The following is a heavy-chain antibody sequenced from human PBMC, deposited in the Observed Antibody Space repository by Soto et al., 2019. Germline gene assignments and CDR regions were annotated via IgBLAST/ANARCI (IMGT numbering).Heavy chain of an antibody. Sequence: SVKVSCKASGGTFRSYAISWVRQAPGQGLEWMGGIIPIFGTANYAQKFQGRVTITADESTSTAYMELSSLRSEDTAVYYCAIGDIVVLPAARDYYYYGMDVWGQGTTVTVS. D-gene: IGHD2-2*01. V-gene: IGHV1-69*13. J-gene: IGHJ6*02. CDR3: AIGDIVVLPAARDYYYYGMDV. CDR2: IIPIFGTA. CDR1: GGTFRSYA.